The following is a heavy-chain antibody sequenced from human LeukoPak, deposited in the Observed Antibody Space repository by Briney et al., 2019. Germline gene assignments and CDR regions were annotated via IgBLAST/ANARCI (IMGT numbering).Heavy chain of an antibody. CDR2: IHPGDSGT. CDR3: ARGGSYRYGSSDY. V-gene: IGHV5-51*01. CDR1: GYSFSNYW. Sequence: GESLKISCKGSGYSFSNYWIGWVRQMPGKGLEWMGIIHPGDSGTRHSPSFQGQVTMSVDESITTAYLQWNSLRASDSAIYYCARGGSYRYGSSDYWGQGTLVTVSS. D-gene: IGHD5-18*01. J-gene: IGHJ4*02.